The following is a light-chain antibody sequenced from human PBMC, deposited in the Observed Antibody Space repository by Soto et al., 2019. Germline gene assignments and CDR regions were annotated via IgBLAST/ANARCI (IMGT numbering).Light chain of an antibody. Sequence: QSVLTQPPSASGTPGQRVTISCSGSSSNIGSNTVNWYQQLPGTAPKLLFYSYNQRPSGVPDRFSGSKSGTSAYLAISGLQSEDEADYYCAAWDDSLNGVVFGGGTKLTVL. CDR1: SSNIGSNT. CDR3: AAWDDSLNGVV. J-gene: IGLJ2*01. CDR2: SYN. V-gene: IGLV1-44*01.